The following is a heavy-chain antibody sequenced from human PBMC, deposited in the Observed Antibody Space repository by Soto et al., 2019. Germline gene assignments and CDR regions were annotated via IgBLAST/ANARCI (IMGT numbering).Heavy chain of an antibody. CDR1: GYTFGDYS. Sequence: QVQLVQSGAEVKKPGASVKVSCKASGYTFGDYSLTWVRQAPGQGLQWMGWISANTGHTNYARKFQDRVTMTTDTSTSTAYMELRSLRSDDTAVYYCARLSVGPHKTTWLTFGGKLGYWGQGTLVTVSS. CDR3: ARLSVGPHKTTWLTFGGKLGY. CDR2: ISANTGHT. D-gene: IGHD3-16*01. J-gene: IGHJ4*02. V-gene: IGHV1-18*01.